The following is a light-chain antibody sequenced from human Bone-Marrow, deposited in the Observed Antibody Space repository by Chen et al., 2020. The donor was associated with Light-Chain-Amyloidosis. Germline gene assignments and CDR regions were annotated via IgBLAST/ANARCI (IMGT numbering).Light chain of an antibody. CDR3: MQGSHWPPT. V-gene: IGKV2-30*01. Sequence: DVVMTQSPLSLPVTLGQPASISCRSSHSLVFSDGNTYLNWFQQRPGQSPRRLIYKVSNRDSGVPDRVSGSGSGTDFTLKISRVEAEDVGVYYCMQGSHWPPTFGQGTKVEI. J-gene: IGKJ1*01. CDR1: HSLVFSDGNTY. CDR2: KVS.